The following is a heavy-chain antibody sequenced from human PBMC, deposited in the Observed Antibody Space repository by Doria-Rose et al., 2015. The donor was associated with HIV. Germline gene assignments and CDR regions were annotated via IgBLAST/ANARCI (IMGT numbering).Heavy chain of an antibody. V-gene: IGHV2-26*01. Sequence: QVTLKESGPVLVKPTETLTLTCTVSGVSLSSPGMGVSWIRQPPGKALEWLGNILSDDERSYKTSLKSRLTISRGTSKSQVVLTMTDMDPVDTATYYCARIKSSRWYHKYYFDFWGKGTLVIVSA. CDR1: GVSLSSPGMG. J-gene: IGHJ4*02. D-gene: IGHD6-13*01. CDR2: ILSDDER. CDR3: ARIKSSRWYHKYYFDF.